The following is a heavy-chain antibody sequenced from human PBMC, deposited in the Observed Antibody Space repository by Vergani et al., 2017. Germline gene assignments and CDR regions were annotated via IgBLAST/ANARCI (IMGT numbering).Heavy chain of an antibody. CDR2: INPSGGHT. Sequence: QVQVVQSGAEVKKSGASVKVSCKTSGYTFSNYYMHWVRQAPGQGLEWMGIINPSGGHTNYAQKFQGRVTMTRDTSTSTVYMELSSLRSEETAIYYCAREYYDYVWWSYREGYFDYWGQGTLVTVSS. CDR1: GYTFSNYY. V-gene: IGHV1-46*01. CDR3: AREYYDYVWWSYREGYFDY. D-gene: IGHD3-16*02. J-gene: IGHJ4*02.